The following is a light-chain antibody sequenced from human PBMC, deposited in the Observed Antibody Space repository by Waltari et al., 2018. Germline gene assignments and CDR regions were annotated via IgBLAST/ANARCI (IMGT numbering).Light chain of an antibody. V-gene: IGKV1-12*02. CDR2: GAS. Sequence: DIKMTQSRSSLSASVGDKVTITCRASQDIAGYLAWYQQQPGKAPKLLIFGASSLQTGVPSRFRGSGSGTDYSLTISSLQPEDFATYYCQQGYNTPFTFGPGTKLDIK. J-gene: IGKJ3*01. CDR3: QQGYNTPFT. CDR1: QDIAGY.